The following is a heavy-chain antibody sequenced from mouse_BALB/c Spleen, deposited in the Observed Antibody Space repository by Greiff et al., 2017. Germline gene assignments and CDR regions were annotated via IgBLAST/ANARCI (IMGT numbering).Heavy chain of an antibody. V-gene: IGHV1S56*01. Sequence: VQGVESGPELVKPGASVRISCKASGYTFTSYYIHWVKQRPGQGLEWIGWIYPGNVNTKYNEKFKGKATLTADKSSSTAYMQLSSLTSEDSAVYFCARGGYYGSSYYAMDYWGQGTSVTVSS. CDR3: ARGGYYGSSYYAMDY. D-gene: IGHD1-1*01. CDR2: IYPGNVNT. J-gene: IGHJ4*01. CDR1: GYTFTSYY.